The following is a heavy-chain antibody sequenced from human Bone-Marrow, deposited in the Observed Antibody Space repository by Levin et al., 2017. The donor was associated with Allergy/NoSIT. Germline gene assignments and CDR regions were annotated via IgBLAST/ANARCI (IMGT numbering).Heavy chain of an antibody. Sequence: SETLSLTCTVSGGSISSYYWSWIRQPPGKGLEWIGYIYYSGSTNYNASLKSRVTISVDTSKNQFSLKLSSVTAADTAVYYCARGPYYYASGSYYPIDYWGQGPLVTVSS. J-gene: IGHJ4*02. CDR2: IYYSGST. CDR3: ARGPYYYASGSYYPIDY. V-gene: IGHV4-59*01. D-gene: IGHD3-10*01. CDR1: GGSISSYY.